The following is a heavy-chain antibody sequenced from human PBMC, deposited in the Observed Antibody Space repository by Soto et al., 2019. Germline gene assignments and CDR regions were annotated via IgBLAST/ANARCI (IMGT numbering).Heavy chain of an antibody. CDR2: ISGSGGFT. D-gene: IGHD6-19*01. CDR3: AKDNWRIAVAGFYPPKD. Sequence: GGSLRLSCAASGFTFSSYAMSWVRQAPGKGLEWVSAISGSGGFTYHADSVKGRLTISRDNSKNTLYLQMNSLGAEDTAVYYCAKDNWRIAVAGFYPPKDWGQGTLVTVSS. J-gene: IGHJ4*02. CDR1: GFTFSSYA. V-gene: IGHV3-23*01.